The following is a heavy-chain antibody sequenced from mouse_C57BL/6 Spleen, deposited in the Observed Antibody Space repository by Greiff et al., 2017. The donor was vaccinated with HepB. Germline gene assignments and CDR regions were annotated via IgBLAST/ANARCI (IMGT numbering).Heavy chain of an antibody. V-gene: IGHV3-6*01. J-gene: IGHJ4*01. CDR1: GYSITSGYY. CDR3: AKDHGAMDY. CDR2: ISYDGSN. Sequence: EVQRVESGPGLVKPSQSLSLTCSVTGYSITSGYYWNWIRQFPGNKLEWMGYISYDGSNNYNPSLKNRISITRDTSKNQFFLKLNSVTTEDTATYYCAKDHGAMDYWGQGTSVTVSS.